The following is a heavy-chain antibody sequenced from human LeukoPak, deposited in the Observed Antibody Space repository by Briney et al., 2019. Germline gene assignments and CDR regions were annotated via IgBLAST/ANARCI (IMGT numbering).Heavy chain of an antibody. CDR2: ISAYNGNT. Sequence: ASVKVSCKASGYTFTSYGISWVRQAPGQGLEWMGWISAYNGNTNYAQKLQGRVTMTTDTSTSTAYMELRSLRYDDTAVYYCARDGLMISGSYPYFDYWGQGTLVTVSS. J-gene: IGHJ4*02. CDR3: ARDGLMISGSYPYFDY. D-gene: IGHD1-26*01. CDR1: GYTFTSYG. V-gene: IGHV1-18*01.